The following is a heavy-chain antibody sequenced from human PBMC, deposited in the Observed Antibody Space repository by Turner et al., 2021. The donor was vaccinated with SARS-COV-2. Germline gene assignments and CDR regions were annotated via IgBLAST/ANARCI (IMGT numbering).Heavy chain of an antibody. CDR2: NYYSGSN. V-gene: IGHV4-39*01. CDR3: ARSNYDFWSGYYTFYFDY. J-gene: IGHJ4*02. CDR1: GYSLRSRRYS. D-gene: IGHD3-3*01. Sequence: QLQLPDSGPGLVKPSETLSLTCTVSGYSLRSRRYSWGWIRQPPGKGLEWIGSNYYSGSNDYNPYLKSRVTIYVDTAKNQFSLILSSVTAADTDVYYCARSNYDFWSGYYTFYFDYWGQGTLVTVSS.